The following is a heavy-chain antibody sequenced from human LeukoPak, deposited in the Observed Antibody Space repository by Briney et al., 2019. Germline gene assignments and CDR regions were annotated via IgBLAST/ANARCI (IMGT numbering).Heavy chain of an antibody. Sequence: GGSLRLSCAASGFTFDDYALHWVRQAPGKGLEWVSGISWNSGSIGYADSVKGRFTISRDNAKNSLYLQMNSLRAEDTAVYYCAREGGEWELLRTFDYWGQGTLVTVSS. V-gene: IGHV3-9*01. CDR2: ISWNSGSI. CDR3: AREGGEWELLRTFDY. CDR1: GFTFDDYA. D-gene: IGHD1-26*01. J-gene: IGHJ4*02.